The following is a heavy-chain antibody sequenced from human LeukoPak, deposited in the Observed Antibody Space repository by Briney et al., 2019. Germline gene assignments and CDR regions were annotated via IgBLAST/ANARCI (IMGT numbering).Heavy chain of an antibody. CDR1: GFIFSSYR. J-gene: IGHJ4*02. V-gene: IGHV3-7*01. D-gene: IGHD3-22*01. CDR3: ARDYYYDSSAPNLYFDY. CDR2: IKQDGSEK. Sequence: GGSLRLSCAASGFIFSSYRMNWVRQAPGKELEWVANIKQDGSEKYYVDSVKGRFTISRDNAKNSLYLQMNSLRAEDTAVYYCARDYYYDSSAPNLYFDYWGQGTLVTVSS.